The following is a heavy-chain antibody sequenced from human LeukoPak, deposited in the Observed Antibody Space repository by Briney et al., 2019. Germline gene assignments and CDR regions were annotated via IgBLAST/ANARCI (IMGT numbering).Heavy chain of an antibody. CDR1: GGTFSSYA. CDR3: ARAEGLWQGPHYVDY. D-gene: IGHD2-21*01. J-gene: IGHJ4*02. CDR2: IIPILGIT. Sequence: SVKVSCKASGGTFSSYAISWVRQAPGQGLEWMGRIIPILGITNYAQKFQGRVTITADKSTSTAYMELSSLRSEDTAVYYCARAEGLWQGPHYVDYWGQGTLVTVSS. V-gene: IGHV1-69*04.